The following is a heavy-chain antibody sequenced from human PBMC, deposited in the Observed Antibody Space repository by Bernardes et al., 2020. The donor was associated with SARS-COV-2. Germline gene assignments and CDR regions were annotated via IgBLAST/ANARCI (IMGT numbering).Heavy chain of an antibody. D-gene: IGHD1-26*01. J-gene: IGHJ4*02. CDR3: IKDHSESWLLFN. Sequence: GGSLRLSCAASGFTFDDYGMQWVRQTPGKGPEWVSLISTNGDITHYADSVKGRFTISRDNSKNSLYLQMNSLRTEDTAFYYCIKDHSESWLLFNWGQGTLVTVSS. CDR1: GFTFDDYG. V-gene: IGHV3-43*02. CDR2: ISTNGDIT.